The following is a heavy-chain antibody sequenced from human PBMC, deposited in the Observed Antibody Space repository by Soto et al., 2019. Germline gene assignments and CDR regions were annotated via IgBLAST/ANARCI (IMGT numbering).Heavy chain of an antibody. V-gene: IGHV1-69*13. Sequence: SVKVSCKASGGTFGSYAISWVRQAPGQGLEWMGGIIPIPGTANYAQKFQGRVTIAADEPTSTAYMELSSLRSEDTAVYYCARSQGSSTSLEIYYYYYYGMDVSGQGTTVTVSS. J-gene: IGHJ6*02. CDR2: IIPIPGTA. D-gene: IGHD2-2*01. CDR3: ARSQGSSTSLEIYYYYYYGMDV. CDR1: GGTFGSYA.